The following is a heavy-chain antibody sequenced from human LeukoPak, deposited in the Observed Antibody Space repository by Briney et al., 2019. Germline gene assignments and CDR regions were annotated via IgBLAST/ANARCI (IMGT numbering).Heavy chain of an antibody. CDR1: GFTFNTYA. D-gene: IGHD6-19*01. CDR3: AKQTYSGWSSSFDH. CDR2: VSDSGAST. V-gene: IGHV3-23*01. J-gene: IGHJ4*02. Sequence: GGSLRLSCEASGFTFNTYAMTWVRLAPGKGLEWVSAVSDSGASTYYAVSVKGRFTISRDNSKNTLYLQMNSLRVDDTALYYCAKQTYSGWSSSFDHWGQGTLVAVSS.